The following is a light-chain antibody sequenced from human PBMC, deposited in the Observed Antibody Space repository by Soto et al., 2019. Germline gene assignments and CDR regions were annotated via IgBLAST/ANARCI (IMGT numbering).Light chain of an antibody. Sequence: DTVMTQSPDSLAVSLGERATINCKSSQSVLHSSNNKNYVAWYQQKPGQPPKLLIYRASTRESGVPHRFSGSGSATDFTLTIISLQAEDVAVYYCQQYYTIPYTFGHGTKLEIK. J-gene: IGKJ2*01. CDR1: QSVLHSSNNKNY. CDR3: QQYYTIPYT. CDR2: RAS. V-gene: IGKV4-1*01.